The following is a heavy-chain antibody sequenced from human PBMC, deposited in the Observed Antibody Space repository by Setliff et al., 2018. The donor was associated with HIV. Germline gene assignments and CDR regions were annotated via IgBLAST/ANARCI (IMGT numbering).Heavy chain of an antibody. D-gene: IGHD1-26*01. CDR2: VHYTGNT. V-gene: IGHV4-39*07. Sequence: TSETLSLTCTVSGGSMSSSGPGYYWGWVRQTPGGGLEWIGSVHYTGNTYHNPSLKSRVTISVDTSKNQFSLKLTSVTATDTAVYYCARDRRDDYYLTAYFDSLGQGTLVTVSS. CDR3: ARDRRDDYYLTAYFDS. J-gene: IGHJ4*02. CDR1: GGSMSSSGPGYY.